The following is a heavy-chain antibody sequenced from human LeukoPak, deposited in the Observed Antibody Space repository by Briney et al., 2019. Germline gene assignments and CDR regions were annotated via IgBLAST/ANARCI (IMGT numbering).Heavy chain of an antibody. CDR2: ISGSGGAS. CDR1: GFTFSTYG. CDR3: ARGGVDYYGSGTYYLMYYVDY. J-gene: IGHJ4*02. D-gene: IGHD3-10*01. V-gene: IGHV3-23*01. Sequence: GESLRLSCAASGFTFSTYGMSWVRQAPGKGLEWVSGISGSGGASYYADSVKGGFTISRDDSHNTLYLQMNSLRAEDTAVYFCARGGVDYYGSGTYYLMYYVDYWGQGALVTVSS.